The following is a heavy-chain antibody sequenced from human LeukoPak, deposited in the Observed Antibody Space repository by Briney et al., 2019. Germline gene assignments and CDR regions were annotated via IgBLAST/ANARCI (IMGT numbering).Heavy chain of an antibody. CDR3: AKGYGDPLYYYYYYMDV. J-gene: IGHJ6*03. V-gene: IGHV3-30*02. Sequence: GGSLRLSCAASGFTFSSYGMHWVRQAPGKGLEWVAFIRYDGSNKYYADSVKGRFTISRDNSKNTLYLQMNSLRAEDTAVYYCAKGYGDPLYYYYYYMDVWGKGTTVTISS. CDR1: GFTFSSYG. CDR2: IRYDGSNK. D-gene: IGHD4-17*01.